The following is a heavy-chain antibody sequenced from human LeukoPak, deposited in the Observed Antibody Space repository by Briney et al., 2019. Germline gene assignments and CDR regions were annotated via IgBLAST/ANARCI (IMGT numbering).Heavy chain of an antibody. D-gene: IGHD4-17*01. CDR3: ARGKTVWVY. J-gene: IGHJ4*02. CDR2: IYYSGST. V-gene: IGHV4-39*01. Sequence: SETLSLTCTVSGGSFSSSSYYWGWIRQPPGKGLEWIGSIYYSGSTYYNPSLKSRVTISVDTSKNQFSLRLSSVTAADTAVYYCARGKTVWVYWGQGTLVTVSS. CDR1: GGSFSSSSYY.